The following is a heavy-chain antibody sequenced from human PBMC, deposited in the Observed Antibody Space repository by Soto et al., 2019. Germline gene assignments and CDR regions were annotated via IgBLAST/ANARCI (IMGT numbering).Heavy chain of an antibody. D-gene: IGHD3-22*01. V-gene: IGHV4-39*01. J-gene: IGHJ5*02. Sequence: SETLSLTCTVSGGSISSRSYYWGWIRQPPGKGLEWIGSIYYSGSTYYNPSLKSRVTISVDTSKNQFSLKLSSVTAADTAVYYCARQAPAPMGYYDSSGHIDPWGQGTLVTVSS. CDR3: ARQAPAPMGYYDSSGHIDP. CDR2: IYYSGST. CDR1: GGSISSRSYY.